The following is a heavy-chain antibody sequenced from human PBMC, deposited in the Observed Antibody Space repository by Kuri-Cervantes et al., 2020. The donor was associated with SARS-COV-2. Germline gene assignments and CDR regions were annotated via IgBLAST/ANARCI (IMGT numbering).Heavy chain of an antibody. Sequence: ASVKVSCKASGYTFTSYDINWVRQATGQGLEWMGWMNPNSGNTGYAQKFQGRVTIARNTSISTAYMELSSLRSEDTAVYYCAGGRYSNSYWFDPWGQGTLVTVSS. D-gene: IGHD6-6*01. CDR2: MNPNSGNT. CDR3: AGGRYSNSYWFDP. V-gene: IGHV1-8*03. J-gene: IGHJ5*02. CDR1: GYTFTSYD.